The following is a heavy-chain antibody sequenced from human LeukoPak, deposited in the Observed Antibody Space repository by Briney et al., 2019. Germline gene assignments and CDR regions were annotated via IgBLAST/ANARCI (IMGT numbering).Heavy chain of an antibody. D-gene: IGHD3-22*01. J-gene: IGHJ5*02. Sequence: GGSLRLSCVGSGFIFSSYSMHWVRQAPGKGLEWLTIISYDGSNKYYAESVKGRFTISRDNSNNTVYLQMDSLRPDDTAVYYCAREFYFYETSAYYSAGLFDPWGQGTLVIVSS. V-gene: IGHV3-30*04. CDR3: AREFYFYETSAYYSAGLFDP. CDR1: GFIFSSYS. CDR2: ISYDGSNK.